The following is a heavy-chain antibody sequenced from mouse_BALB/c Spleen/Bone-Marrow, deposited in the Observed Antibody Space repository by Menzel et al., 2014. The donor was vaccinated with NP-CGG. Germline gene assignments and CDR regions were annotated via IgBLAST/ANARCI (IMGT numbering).Heavy chain of an antibody. D-gene: IGHD1-1*01. V-gene: IGHV6-6*02. Sequence: EVQRVESGGGLVQPGGSMKLSCVASGFTFSNYWMNWVRQSPEKGLEWVAEIRLKSNNYATHYAESVKGRFTISRDDSKSSVYLQMNNLRAEDTGIYYCTRGTYYYGHYAMDYWGQGTSVTVSS. J-gene: IGHJ4*01. CDR2: IRLKSNNYAT. CDR1: GFTFSNYW. CDR3: TRGTYYYGHYAMDY.